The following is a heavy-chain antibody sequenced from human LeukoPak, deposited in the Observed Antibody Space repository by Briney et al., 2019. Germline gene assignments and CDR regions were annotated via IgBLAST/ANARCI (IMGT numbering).Heavy chain of an antibody. CDR2: VDPEDGET. D-gene: IGHD6-19*01. Sequence: ASVKVSCKASGYTFTDYYMHWVQQAPGKGLEWMGRVDPEDGETIYAEKFQGRVTITAYTSTDTAYMELSSLRSEDTAVYYCATGSDSSGWYDDYWGQGTLVTVSS. CDR3: ATGSDSSGWYDDY. V-gene: IGHV1-69-2*01. CDR1: GYTFTDYY. J-gene: IGHJ4*02.